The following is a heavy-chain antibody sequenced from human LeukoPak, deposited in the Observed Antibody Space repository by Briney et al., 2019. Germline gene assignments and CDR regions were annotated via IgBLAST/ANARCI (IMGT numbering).Heavy chain of an antibody. Sequence: SETLSLTCAVYGGSFSGYYWSWIRQPPGKGLEWIGEINHSGSTNYNPSLKSRVTISVDTSKNQFSLKLSSVTAADTAVYYCARGQSRGYSYGYWSGAFDIWGQGTMVTVSS. CDR1: GGSFSGYY. CDR3: ARGQSRGYSYGYWSGAFDI. V-gene: IGHV4-34*01. J-gene: IGHJ3*02. CDR2: INHSGST. D-gene: IGHD5-18*01.